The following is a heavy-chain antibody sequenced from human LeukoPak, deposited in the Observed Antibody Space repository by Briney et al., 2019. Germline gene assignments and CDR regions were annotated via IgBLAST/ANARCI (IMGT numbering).Heavy chain of an antibody. V-gene: IGHV4-28*01. CDR3: AGTLIFDNRHRGAFDI. D-gene: IGHD3-22*01. Sequence: EPSDTLSLTCDVSGYSISRSNWWGWIRQPPGKGLEWIGYIYHSRSTYYNPSLRSRVTMSQDTSKNQFSLKLSSVTAVDTAVYYCAGTLIFDNRHRGAFDIWGQGTMVTVSS. CDR2: IYHSRST. J-gene: IGHJ3*02. CDR1: GYSISRSNW.